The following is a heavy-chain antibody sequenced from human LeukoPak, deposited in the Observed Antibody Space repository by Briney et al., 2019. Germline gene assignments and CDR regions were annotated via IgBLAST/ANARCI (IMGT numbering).Heavy chain of an antibody. V-gene: IGHV3-21*01. CDR2: ISSVSSYI. J-gene: IGHJ4*02. CDR3: AKGSNDFDY. Sequence: PGGSLRLSCVASGFTFSFYSMNWVRQPPGKGLEWVSSISSVSSYIYSADSVKGRFTISRDNAKNSLYLQMNSLGAEDTAVYYCAKGSNDFDYWGQGTLVTVSS. CDR1: GFTFSFYS. D-gene: IGHD4-11*01.